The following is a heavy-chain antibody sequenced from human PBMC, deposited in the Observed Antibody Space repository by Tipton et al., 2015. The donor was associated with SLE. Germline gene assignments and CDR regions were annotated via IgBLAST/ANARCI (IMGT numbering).Heavy chain of an antibody. CDR3: ARGLGSFDY. Sequence: LRLSCTVSGGSISSYYWSWIRQPPGKGLEWIGYIYYSGNTNYNPSLKSRVTISVDTSKNQFSLKLSSVTAADTAVYYCARGLGSFDYWGQGTLVTVSS. CDR1: GGSISSYY. V-gene: IGHV4-59*01. D-gene: IGHD7-27*01. J-gene: IGHJ4*02. CDR2: IYYSGNT.